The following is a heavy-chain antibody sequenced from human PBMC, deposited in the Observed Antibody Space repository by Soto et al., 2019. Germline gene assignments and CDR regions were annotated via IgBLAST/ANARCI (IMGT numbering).Heavy chain of an antibody. CDR3: ASYLWELPTFGAFDI. D-gene: IGHD1-26*01. J-gene: IGHJ3*02. Sequence: EVQLVESGGGLVQPGGSLRLSCAASGFTFSSYWMSWVRQAPGKGLEWVANIKQDGSEKYYVDSVKGRFTISRDNAKNSLYLQMNSLRAEDTAVYYCASYLWELPTFGAFDIWGQGTMVTVSS. V-gene: IGHV3-7*05. CDR2: IKQDGSEK. CDR1: GFTFSSYW.